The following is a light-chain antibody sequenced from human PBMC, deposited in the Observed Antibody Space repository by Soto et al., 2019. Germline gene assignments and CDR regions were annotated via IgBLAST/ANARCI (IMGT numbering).Light chain of an antibody. CDR1: SSNIGKDY. CDR3: ATWDNSLSVGV. Sequence: QAVVTQPPSVSAAPGQKVTISCSGTSSNIGKDYVSWYQQVPGTAPKLLIYDNSKRPSGIPDRFSGSKSGTSATLGITGLQTGDEADYYCATWDNSLSVGVFGGGTKLTVL. J-gene: IGLJ2*01. CDR2: DNS. V-gene: IGLV1-51*01.